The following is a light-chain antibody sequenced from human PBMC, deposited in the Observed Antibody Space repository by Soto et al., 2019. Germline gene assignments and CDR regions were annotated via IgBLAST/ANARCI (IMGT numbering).Light chain of an antibody. CDR2: GAS. Sequence: EIVLTQSPGTLSLSPGERATLSCRASQSVSSSYLAWYQQKHGQAPRLLIYGASSRATGIPDRFSGSGSGTDFTLTISRLEPEDFAVYYCQQYGSSPGWTFGQGTKVEIK. CDR1: QSVSSSY. J-gene: IGKJ1*01. CDR3: QQYGSSPGWT. V-gene: IGKV3-20*01.